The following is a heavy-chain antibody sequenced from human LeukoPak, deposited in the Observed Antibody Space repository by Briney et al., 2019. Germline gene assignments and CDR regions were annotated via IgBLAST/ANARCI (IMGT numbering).Heavy chain of an antibody. CDR1: GDSISSSSYY. J-gene: IGHJ2*01. Sequence: PSETLSLTCIVSGDSISSSSYYWGRVRQPPGKGLEWIGSIFSGSTYYNPSLKSRVTISVGTSKNQFSLKLGSVTAADTAVYYCARVGQGCFDLWGRGTLVTVSS. V-gene: IGHV4-39*07. CDR2: IFSGST. CDR3: ARVGQGCFDL.